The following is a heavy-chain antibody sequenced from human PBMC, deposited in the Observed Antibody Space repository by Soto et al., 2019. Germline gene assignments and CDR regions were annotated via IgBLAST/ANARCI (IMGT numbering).Heavy chain of an antibody. Sequence: EVQLVESGGGLVQPGGSLRLSCSASGFTFSSYAMHWVRQAPGKGLEYVSAISSNGGSTYYADSVKGRFTISRDNSKNTLYLQMSSLRAEDTAVYYCNYLYYYYGMDVWGQGTTVTVSS. CDR2: ISSNGGST. CDR3: NYLYYYYGMDV. CDR1: GFTFSSYA. J-gene: IGHJ6*02. V-gene: IGHV3-64D*06. D-gene: IGHD1-7*01.